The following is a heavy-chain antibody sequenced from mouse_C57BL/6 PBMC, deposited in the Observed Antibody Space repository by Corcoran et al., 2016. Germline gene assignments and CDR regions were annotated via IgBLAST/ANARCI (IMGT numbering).Heavy chain of an antibody. Sequence: EVQLQQSGPVLVKPGASVKMSCKASGYTFTDYYMNWVKQSHGKSLEWIGVINPYNGGTSYNQKFKGKATLTVDKSSSTAYMELNSLTSEDSAVYYCARIYYLGKGFAYWGQGTLVTVSA. CDR1: GYTFTDYY. D-gene: IGHD1-1*01. V-gene: IGHV1-19*01. J-gene: IGHJ3*01. CDR3: ARIYYLGKGFAY. CDR2: INPYNGGT.